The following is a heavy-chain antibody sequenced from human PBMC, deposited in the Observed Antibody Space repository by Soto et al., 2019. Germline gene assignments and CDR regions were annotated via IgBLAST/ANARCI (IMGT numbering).Heavy chain of an antibody. CDR2: IYYSGST. D-gene: IGHD3-9*01. J-gene: IGHJ3*02. Sequence: PWETLSLTCTVSGGSISSYYWSWIRQPPGKGLEWIGYIYYSGSTNYNPSLKSRVTISVDTSKNQFSLKLSSVTAADTAVYYCAREGFDGYYDILTGYYKGAFDIWGQGTMVTVSS. CDR1: GGSISSYY. V-gene: IGHV4-59*01. CDR3: AREGFDGYYDILTGYYKGAFDI.